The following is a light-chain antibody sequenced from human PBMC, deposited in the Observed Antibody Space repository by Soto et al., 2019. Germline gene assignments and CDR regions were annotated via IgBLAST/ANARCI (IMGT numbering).Light chain of an antibody. CDR3: SSYTRSGTLI. J-gene: IGLJ1*01. CDR1: SGDIGDYNY. Sequence: QSVLTQPASVSGSPGQSITISCVGTSGDIGDYNYVSWYHQHPGKVPKVIIYDVSNRPSGVSYRFSGTKSGNTASLTVSGLQAEDEADYYCSSYTRSGTLIFGPGTKVTVL. CDR2: DVS. V-gene: IGLV2-14*01.